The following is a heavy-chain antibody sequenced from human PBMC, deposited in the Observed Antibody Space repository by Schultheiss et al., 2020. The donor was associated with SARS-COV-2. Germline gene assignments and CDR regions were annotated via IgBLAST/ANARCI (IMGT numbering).Heavy chain of an antibody. Sequence: SETLSLTCTVSGGSISSYYWSWIRQPPGKGLEWIGYIYYSGSTNYNPSLKSRVTLSINTSKNQFSLKLSSVTAADTAIYYCARVVSGLYYGMDVWGQGTTVTGSS. CDR1: GGSISSYY. CDR2: IYYSGST. CDR3: ARVVSGLYYGMDV. D-gene: IGHD3-16*01. V-gene: IGHV4-59*01. J-gene: IGHJ6*02.